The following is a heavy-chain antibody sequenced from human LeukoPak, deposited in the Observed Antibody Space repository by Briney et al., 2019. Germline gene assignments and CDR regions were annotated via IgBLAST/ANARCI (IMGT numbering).Heavy chain of an antibody. D-gene: IGHD1-7*01. Sequence: VASVKVSCKASGYTFTGYYMHWVRQAPGQGLEWMGWINPNSGGTNYAQKFQGRATMTRDTSISTAYMELSRLRSDDTAVYYCARSITGTTQYWGQGTLVTVSS. CDR2: INPNSGGT. CDR1: GYTFTGYY. V-gene: IGHV1-2*02. J-gene: IGHJ4*02. CDR3: ARSITGTTQY.